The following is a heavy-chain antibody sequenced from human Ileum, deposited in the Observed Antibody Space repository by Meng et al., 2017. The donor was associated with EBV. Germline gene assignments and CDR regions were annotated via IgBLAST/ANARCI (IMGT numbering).Heavy chain of an antibody. CDR1: GGSISSSNW. Sequence: QVRLQESGPGLVKPSGTLSLPCAVSGGSISSSNWWSWVRQPPGKGLEWIGKIYHSGITIYNPSLKSRVTMSVDNSKNQFSLKLNSMTAADTAVYYCARDPTGGEDHQRVWGQGTLVTVSS. D-gene: IGHD1-14*01. V-gene: IGHV4-4*02. CDR3: ARDPTGGEDHQRV. J-gene: IGHJ4*02. CDR2: IYHSGIT.